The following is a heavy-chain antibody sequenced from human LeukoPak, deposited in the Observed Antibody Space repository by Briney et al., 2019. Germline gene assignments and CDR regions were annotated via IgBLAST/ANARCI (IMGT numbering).Heavy chain of an antibody. Sequence: GGSLRLSCAASGFTFDDYGMSWVRQAPGKGLEWVSGINWNGGSTGYADSVKGRFTISRDNAKNSLYLQMNSLKAEDTAVYYCARGEWSSSPFDYWGQGTLVTVSS. CDR1: GFTFDDYG. CDR3: ARGEWSSSPFDY. J-gene: IGHJ4*02. V-gene: IGHV3-20*04. CDR2: INWNGGST. D-gene: IGHD6-6*01.